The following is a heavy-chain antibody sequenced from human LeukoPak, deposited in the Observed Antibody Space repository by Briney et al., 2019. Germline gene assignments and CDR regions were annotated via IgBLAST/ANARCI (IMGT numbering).Heavy chain of an antibody. CDR3: AKDQNAYNYVFDY. V-gene: IGHV3-30*18. CDR2: ISYDGSNK. D-gene: IGHD5-24*01. CDR1: GFTFSSYS. Sequence: GGSLRLSCAASGFTFSSYSMNWVRQAPGKGLEWVAVISYDGSNKYYADSVKGRFTISRDNSKNTLYLQMNSLRAEDTALYYCAKDQNAYNYVFDYWGQGTLVTVSS. J-gene: IGHJ4*02.